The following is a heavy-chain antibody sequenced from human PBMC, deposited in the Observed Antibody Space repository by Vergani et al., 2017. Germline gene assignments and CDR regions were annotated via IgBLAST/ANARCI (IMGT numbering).Heavy chain of an antibody. D-gene: IGHD3-22*01. CDR2: IWYDGSNT. Sequence: QVQLVESGGGVVQPGRSLRHSCVASGFAFRTYGMHWVRQAPGKGLEWVAIIWYDGSNTYYADSVKGRFTVSRDNSRNTLFLQMNSLRVEDTAVYYCARSRYDSSGFSTIFRYWGQGTRVTVS. CDR1: GFAFRTYG. V-gene: IGHV3-33*01. J-gene: IGHJ4*02. CDR3: ARSRYDSSGFSTIFRY.